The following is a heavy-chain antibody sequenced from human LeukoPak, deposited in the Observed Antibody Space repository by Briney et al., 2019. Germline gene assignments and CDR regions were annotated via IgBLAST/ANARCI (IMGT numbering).Heavy chain of an antibody. Sequence: SETLSLTCTVSGGSISSNNYYWSWIRQPPGKGLEWIGYIYHSGSTNYNPSLQSRVTISVDTSKNQFSLNLNSVTAADTAVYYCARGGATRLHFQNWGQGTLVTVSS. CDR1: GGSISSNNYY. CDR2: IYHSGST. V-gene: IGHV4-61*01. D-gene: IGHD6-6*01. J-gene: IGHJ1*01. CDR3: ARGGATRLHFQN.